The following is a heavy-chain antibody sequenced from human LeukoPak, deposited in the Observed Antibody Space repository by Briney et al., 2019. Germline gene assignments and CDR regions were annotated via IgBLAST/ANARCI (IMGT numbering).Heavy chain of an antibody. V-gene: IGHV3-21*01. Sequence: GSLRLSCSASGFTFSRHHMTWVRQAPGKGLEWVSSIGATSTFIEDADSVKGRFTISRDNAKNSVYLQMDSLKDEDTAVYYCATIPTGGLVRAGVIDVWGQGTTVTVSS. J-gene: IGHJ6*02. CDR1: GFTFSRHH. CDR2: IGATSTFI. D-gene: IGHD2-21*01. CDR3: ATIPTGGLVRAGVIDV.